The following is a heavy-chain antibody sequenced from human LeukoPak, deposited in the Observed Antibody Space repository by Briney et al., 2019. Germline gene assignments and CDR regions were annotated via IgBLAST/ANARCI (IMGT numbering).Heavy chain of an antibody. Sequence: GGSLRLSCAASGFTFSSYWMSWVRQPPGKGLEWVANIKQDGSEKYYVDSVRGRFTISRDNAKNSLYLQMNSLRAEDTAVYYCARADDYGDYGFDYWGQGTLVTVSS. CDR2: IKQDGSEK. CDR1: GFTFSSYW. V-gene: IGHV3-7*01. CDR3: ARADDYGDYGFDY. D-gene: IGHD4-17*01. J-gene: IGHJ4*02.